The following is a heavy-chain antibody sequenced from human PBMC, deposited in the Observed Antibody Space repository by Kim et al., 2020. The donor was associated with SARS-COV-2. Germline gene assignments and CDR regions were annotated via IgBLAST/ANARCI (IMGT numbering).Heavy chain of an antibody. D-gene: IGHD3-16*01. V-gene: IGHV3-48*03. CDR3: ARDGGVSGLSDY. J-gene: IGHJ4*02. CDR2: I. Sequence: IYYADSVKGRFTISRDTAKNEVYLQMSSLRVEDTAIYYCARDGGVSGLSDYWGQGTLVTVSS.